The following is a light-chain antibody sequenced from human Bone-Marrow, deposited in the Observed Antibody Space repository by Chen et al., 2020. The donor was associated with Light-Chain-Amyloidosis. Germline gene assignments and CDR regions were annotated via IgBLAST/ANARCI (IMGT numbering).Light chain of an antibody. CDR3: QVWDRSSDRPV. CDR2: DDS. Sequence: SYVLTQPSSVSAAPGQTATLACGGNNIGSTSVHWYQQTPGQAPLLVVYDDSDRPSGIPERLSGSNSGNTATLTISRVEAGDEADCYCQVWDRSSDRPVFGGGTKLTVL. CDR1: NIGSTS. V-gene: IGLV3-21*02. J-gene: IGLJ3*02.